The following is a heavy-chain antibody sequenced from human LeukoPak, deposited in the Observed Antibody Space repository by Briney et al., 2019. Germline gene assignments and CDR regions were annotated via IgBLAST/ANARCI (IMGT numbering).Heavy chain of an antibody. D-gene: IGHD3-10*01. Sequence: PGGSLRLSCAASGFSFSDFWMHWVRQTPGKGLVWVSRIRGDGYDTNYADSVEDRFTISRDNARHTLYLQMNSLRADDTAVYYCASDRVLGSGSLDNWGQGTLVTVSS. CDR1: GFSFSDFW. CDR2: IRGDGYDT. V-gene: IGHV3-74*01. J-gene: IGHJ4*02. CDR3: ASDRVLGSGSLDN.